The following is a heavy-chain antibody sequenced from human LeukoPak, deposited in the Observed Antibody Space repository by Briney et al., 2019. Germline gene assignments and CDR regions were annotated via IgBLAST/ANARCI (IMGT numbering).Heavy chain of an antibody. CDR2: INHSGST. CDR3: ARRDTPWYFDL. CDR1: GGSFSGYY. D-gene: IGHD3-16*02. V-gene: IGHV4-34*01. Sequence: SETLSLTCAVYGGSFSGYYWSWIRQPPGKGLEWIGEINHSGSTNYNPSLKSRVTISVDTSKNQFSLKLSSVTAADTAVYYCARRDTPWYFDLWGRGTLVTVSS. J-gene: IGHJ2*01.